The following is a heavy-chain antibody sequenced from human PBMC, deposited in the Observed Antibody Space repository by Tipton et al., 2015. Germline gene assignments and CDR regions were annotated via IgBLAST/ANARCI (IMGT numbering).Heavy chain of an antibody. V-gene: IGHV4-59*01. J-gene: IGHJ5*02. CDR1: GDSISSYY. Sequence: GLVKPSETLSLTCSILGDSISSYYWSWIRQPPGEGLEWIGNIYYSGSTNYNPSLKSRVTISVDTSKNQFSLNLSSVTAADTAVYYCARGGNNWFDPWGQGTLVTVPS. D-gene: IGHD2-15*01. CDR2: IYYSGST. CDR3: ARGGNNWFDP.